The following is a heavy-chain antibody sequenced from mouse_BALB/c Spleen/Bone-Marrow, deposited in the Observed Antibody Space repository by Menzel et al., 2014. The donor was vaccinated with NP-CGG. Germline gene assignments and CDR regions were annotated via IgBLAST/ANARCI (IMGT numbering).Heavy chain of an antibody. J-gene: IGHJ2*01. CDR3: AREVLRDYFVY. Sequence: EVKLVESGGGLVKKKRNMKLSCAASGFAFSSYDMSWARQTPEKRLEWVAYISSGGGSTYYPDTLKGRFTISRDNAKNSLYLQMSSLKSEDTAMYYCAREVLRDYFVYWDQGATLTIYS. CDR2: ISSGGGST. CDR1: GFAFSSYD. V-gene: IGHV5-12-1*01. D-gene: IGHD1-1*01.